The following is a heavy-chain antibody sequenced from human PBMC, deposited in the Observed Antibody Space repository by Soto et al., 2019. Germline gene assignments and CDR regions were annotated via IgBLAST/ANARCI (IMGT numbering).Heavy chain of an antibody. V-gene: IGHV3-21*04. D-gene: IGHD3-22*01. CDR1: GFTFSSYS. Sequence: PGGSLRLSCAASGFTFSSYSMNWVRQAPGKGLEWVSSISSSSSYIYYADSVKGRFTISRDNAKNSLYLQMNSLRAEDTAVYYCAKGQWLLLRPDFDYWGQGTLVTVSS. CDR2: ISSSSSYI. CDR3: AKGQWLLLRPDFDY. J-gene: IGHJ4*02.